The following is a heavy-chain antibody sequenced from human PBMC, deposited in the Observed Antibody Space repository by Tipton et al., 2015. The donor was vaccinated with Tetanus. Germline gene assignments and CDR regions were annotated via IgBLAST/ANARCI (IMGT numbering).Heavy chain of an antibody. J-gene: IGHJ4*02. Sequence: TLSLTCTVSGGSISGSYWNWIRQPAGKGLEWIGHISNGNPDYSPSLKNRVTLSVDLSKNEFSLKLRSVTAADTGVYYCARGITDGYNRRFDYWGQGTLVAVSP. CDR3: ARGITDGYNRRFDY. D-gene: IGHD5-24*01. CDR1: GGSISGSY. V-gene: IGHV4-4*07. CDR2: ISNGNP.